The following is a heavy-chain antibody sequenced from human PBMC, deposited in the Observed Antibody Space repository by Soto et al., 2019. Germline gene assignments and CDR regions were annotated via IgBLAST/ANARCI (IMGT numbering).Heavy chain of an antibody. Sequence: EVQLEESGGGLVQPGGSLRLSCVVSGFTVSRNYMSWVRQAPGKGLEWVSVIYSGGSTYYADSVKGRFTNSRHNSKNTLYLQMNSLRAEDTAVYYCARGGNPNYYWGQGTLVTVSS. CDR2: IYSGGST. D-gene: IGHD4-4*01. J-gene: IGHJ4*02. CDR3: ARGGNPNYY. CDR1: GFTVSRNY. V-gene: IGHV3-53*04.